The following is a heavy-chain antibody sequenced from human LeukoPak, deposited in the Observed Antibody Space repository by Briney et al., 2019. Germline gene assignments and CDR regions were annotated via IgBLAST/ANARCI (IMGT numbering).Heavy chain of an antibody. Sequence: GGSLRLSCAASGFTFSSYGMHWVRQAPGKGLEWVAFIRYDGSNKYYADSVKGRFPISRDNSKKTLYLQMNSLRAEDTAVYYCAKDRGITMIPSSEYFQHWGQGTLVTVSS. J-gene: IGHJ1*01. V-gene: IGHV3-30*02. D-gene: IGHD3-22*01. CDR2: IRYDGSNK. CDR3: AKDRGITMIPSSEYFQH. CDR1: GFTFSSYG.